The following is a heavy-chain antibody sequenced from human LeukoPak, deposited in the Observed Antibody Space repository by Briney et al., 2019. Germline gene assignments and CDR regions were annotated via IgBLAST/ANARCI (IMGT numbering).Heavy chain of an antibody. CDR3: ARWGIVVVVAATDARGFDP. Sequence: ASVKISCKVSGYTFTGYYMHWVRQAPGQGLEWMGWINPNSGGTNYAQKFQGRVTLTSDTSNSTAYMELSRLRSDDTAVYYCARWGIVVVVAATDARGFDPWGQGTLVTVSS. V-gene: IGHV1-2*02. D-gene: IGHD2-15*01. J-gene: IGHJ5*02. CDR2: INPNSGGT. CDR1: GYTFTGYY.